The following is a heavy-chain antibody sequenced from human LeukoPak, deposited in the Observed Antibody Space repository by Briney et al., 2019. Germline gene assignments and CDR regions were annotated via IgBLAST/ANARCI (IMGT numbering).Heavy chain of an antibody. D-gene: IGHD4-23*01. CDR1: GGTFSSYA. CDR2: IIPIFGTA. V-gene: IGHV1-69*13. Sequence: SVKVSCKASGGTFSSYAISWVRQAPGQGLEWMGGIIPIFGTANYAQKFQGRVTITADGSTSTAYMELSSLRSEDTAMYYCAREVADYGGYYYYHYMDVWGKGTTVTISS. CDR3: AREVADYGGYYYYHYMDV. J-gene: IGHJ6*03.